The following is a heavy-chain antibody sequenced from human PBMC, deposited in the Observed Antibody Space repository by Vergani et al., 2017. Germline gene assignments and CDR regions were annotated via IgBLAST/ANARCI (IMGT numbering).Heavy chain of an antibody. V-gene: IGHV4-34*01. J-gene: IGHJ4*02. Sequence: QVQLQQWGAGLLTPSETLSLTCAVYGGSFSGYYWSWIRQPPGKGLEWIGEINHSGSTNYNPSLKSRVTISVDTSKNQFSLKLSSVTAADTAVYYCARASRYYYGSGSLSLGYWGQGTLVTVSS. CDR1: GGSFSGYY. D-gene: IGHD3-10*01. CDR2: INHSGST. CDR3: ARASRYYYGSGSLSLGY.